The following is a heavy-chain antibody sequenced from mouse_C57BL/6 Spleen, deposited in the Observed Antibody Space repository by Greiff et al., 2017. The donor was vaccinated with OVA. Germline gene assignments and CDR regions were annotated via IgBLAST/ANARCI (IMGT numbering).Heavy chain of an antibody. CDR1: GFSLTSYG. Sequence: VQVVESGPGLVAPSQSLSIPCTVSGFSLTSYGVDWVRQSPGKGLEWLGVIWGVGSTNYNSALKSRLGISKDNSKSQVFLKMNSLQTDDTAMYYCASHWDERFAYWGQGTLVTVSA. V-gene: IGHV2-6*01. J-gene: IGHJ3*01. CDR2: IWGVGST. CDR3: ASHWDERFAY. D-gene: IGHD4-1*01.